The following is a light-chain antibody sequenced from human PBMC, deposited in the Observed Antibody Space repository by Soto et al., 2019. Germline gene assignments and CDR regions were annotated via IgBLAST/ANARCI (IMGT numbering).Light chain of an antibody. CDR3: CSYAGSSTWV. J-gene: IGLJ3*02. CDR2: EGS. V-gene: IGLV2-23*01. CDR1: SSDVGSYNF. Sequence: QSVLTQPASVSGSPGQSITISCTGTSSDVGSYNFVSLYQQHPGKAPKLMIYEGSKRPSGVSNRFSGSKSGNTASLTISGLQAEDEADYYCCSYAGSSTWVFGGGTKLTVL.